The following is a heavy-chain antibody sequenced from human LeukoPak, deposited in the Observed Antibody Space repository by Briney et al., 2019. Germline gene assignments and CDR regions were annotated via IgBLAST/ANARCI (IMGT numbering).Heavy chain of an antibody. D-gene: IGHD3-22*01. CDR1: GGTFSSYA. V-gene: IGHV1-69*13. CDR2: IIPIFGTA. CDR3: ARDPLYDSSGCYYPEYFQH. Sequence: ASVTVSCKASGGTFSSYAISWVRQAPGQGLEWMGGIIPIFGTANYAQKFQGRVTITADESTSTAYMELSSLRSGDTAVYYCARDPLYDSSGCYYPEYFQHWGQGTLVTVSS. J-gene: IGHJ1*01.